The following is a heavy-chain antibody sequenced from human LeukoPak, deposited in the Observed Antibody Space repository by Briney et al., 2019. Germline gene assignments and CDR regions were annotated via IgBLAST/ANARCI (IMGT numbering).Heavy chain of an antibody. J-gene: IGHJ6*02. CDR3: ARDGGTPMDV. Sequence: PGGSLRLSCAASGFSFSDFYLTWIRQAPGKGLEWVSYISNSGSTIYYADSVKGRFTISRDNAKNSLYLQMNSLRAEDTAVYYCARDGGTPMDVWGQGTTVTVSS. V-gene: IGHV3-11*04. D-gene: IGHD2-15*01. CDR2: ISNSGSTI. CDR1: GFSFSDFY.